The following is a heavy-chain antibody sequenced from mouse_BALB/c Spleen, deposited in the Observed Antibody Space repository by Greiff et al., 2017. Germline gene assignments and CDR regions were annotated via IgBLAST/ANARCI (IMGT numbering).Heavy chain of an antibody. CDR1: GYSITSGYY. CDR3: ARDGSLFLDY. V-gene: IGHV3-6*02. Sequence: EVHLVESGPGLVKPSQSLSLTCSVTGYSITSGYYWNWIRQFPGNKLEWMGYISYDGSNNYNPSLKNRISITRDTSKNQFFLKLNSVTTEDTATYYCARDGSLFLDYWGQGTTLTVSS. D-gene: IGHD1-1*01. CDR2: ISYDGSN. J-gene: IGHJ2*01.